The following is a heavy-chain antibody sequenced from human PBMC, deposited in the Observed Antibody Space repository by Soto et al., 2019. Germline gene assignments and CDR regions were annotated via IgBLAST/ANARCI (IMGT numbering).Heavy chain of an antibody. V-gene: IGHV3-30*04. CDR3: ARTRGYSYGWWFDP. J-gene: IGHJ5*02. CDR2: ISYDGSNK. Sequence: GGSLRLSCAASGFTFSSYAMHWVRQAPGKGLEWVAVISYDGSNKYYADSVKGRFTISRDNSKNTLYLQMNSLRAEDTAVYYCARTRGYSYGWWFDPWGQGTLVTVSS. D-gene: IGHD5-18*01. CDR1: GFTFSSYA.